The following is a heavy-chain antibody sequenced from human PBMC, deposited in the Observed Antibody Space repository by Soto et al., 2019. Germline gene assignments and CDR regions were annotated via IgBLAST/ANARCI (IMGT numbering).Heavy chain of an antibody. V-gene: IGHV4-4*02. D-gene: IGHD2-21*02. J-gene: IGHJ3*02. CDR2: IYHSGSA. CDR1: GGSGSSSNW. CDR3: ARVPGVVVSADDAFDI. Sequence: QVQLQESGPGLVKPSGTLSLTCAVSGGSGSSSNWWRWVRQSPGKGLEWMGEIYHSGSAHYNPSLKSRATISLDKSKNQFSLRLTSVTAADTAVYYCARVPGVVVSADDAFDIWGPGTRVIVSS.